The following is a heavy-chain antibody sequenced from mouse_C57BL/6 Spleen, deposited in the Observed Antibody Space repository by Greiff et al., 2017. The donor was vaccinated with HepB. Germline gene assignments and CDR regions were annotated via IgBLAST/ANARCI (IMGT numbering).Heavy chain of an antibody. V-gene: IGHV6-3*01. CDR2: IRLKSDNYAT. CDR1: GFTFSNYW. D-gene: IGHD4-1*01. CDR3: TNVILGV. Sequence: EVQGVESGGGLVQPGGSMKLSCVASGFTFSNYWMNWVRQSPGKGLEWVAQIRLKSDNYATHYAESVKGRFTISRDDSNSSVYLQMNNLRAEDTGIYYCTNVILGVWGTGTTVTVSS. J-gene: IGHJ1*03.